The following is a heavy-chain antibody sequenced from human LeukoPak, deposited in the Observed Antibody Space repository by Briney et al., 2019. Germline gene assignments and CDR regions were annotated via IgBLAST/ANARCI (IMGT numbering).Heavy chain of an antibody. Sequence: ASVKVSCKASGYTFTSYDINWVRQATGQGLEWMGWMNPNSGNTGYAQKFQGRVIITRNTSISTAYMELSSLRSEDTAVYYCARGGILTGYYIFDYWGQGTLVTVSS. CDR2: MNPNSGNT. D-gene: IGHD3-9*01. CDR3: ARGGILTGYYIFDY. V-gene: IGHV1-8*03. CDR1: GYTFTSYD. J-gene: IGHJ4*02.